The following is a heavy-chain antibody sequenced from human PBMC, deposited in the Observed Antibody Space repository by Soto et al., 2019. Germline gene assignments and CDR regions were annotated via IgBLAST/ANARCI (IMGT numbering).Heavy chain of an antibody. CDR1: GFTFSDYA. Sequence: GGSLRLSCAASGFTFSDYAMSWVRQAPGKGLQWVSVICDSGGSTYYADSVKGRFTISRDNSKNTLYLQMNSLRAEDTAVYYCAKTPRIAVVSPGTEYFQHWGQGTLVTVSS. D-gene: IGHD3-22*01. CDR2: ICDSGGST. CDR3: AKTPRIAVVSPGTEYFQH. J-gene: IGHJ1*01. V-gene: IGHV3-23*01.